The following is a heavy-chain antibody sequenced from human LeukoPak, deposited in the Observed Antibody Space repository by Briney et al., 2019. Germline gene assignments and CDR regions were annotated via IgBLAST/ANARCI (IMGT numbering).Heavy chain of an antibody. CDR3: ARWDGYNSQFDY. Sequence: SETLSLTCTVSGGSISSYYWSWIQQPPGKGLEWIGYIYYSGSTNYNPSLRSRVTISLDTSKSQFSLKLKSVTAADTAVYYCARWDGYNSQFDYWGQGTLVSVSS. V-gene: IGHV4-59*01. D-gene: IGHD5-24*01. J-gene: IGHJ4*02. CDR1: GGSISSYY. CDR2: IYYSGST.